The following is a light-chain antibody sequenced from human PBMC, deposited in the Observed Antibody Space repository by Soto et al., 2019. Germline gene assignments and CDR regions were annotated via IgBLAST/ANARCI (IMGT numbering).Light chain of an antibody. V-gene: IGKV3-20*01. CDR3: QQYGSSPLT. CDR1: QSVSSN. Sequence: EIVMTQSPATLSVSPGERATLSCRASQSVSSNLAWYQQKPGQAPRLLMYGSSSRATGIPDRFSASGSGTDFTLTISRLEPEDFAVYYCQQYGSSPLTFGGGTKVDIK. CDR2: GSS. J-gene: IGKJ4*01.